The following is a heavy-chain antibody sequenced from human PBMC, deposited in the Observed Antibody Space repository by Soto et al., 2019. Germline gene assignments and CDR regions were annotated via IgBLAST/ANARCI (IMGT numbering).Heavy chain of an antibody. D-gene: IGHD3-22*01. CDR3: ARGQYFSDSSGYDDY. CDR2: MNPNSGNT. Sequence: VKVSCKASGYTFTTYDINWVRQAAGQGLVWMGWMNPNSGNTGYAQKFQDRVTMTRDTSISTAYMELSDLRSEDTAVYYCARGQYFSDSSGYDDYWGQGTQVTVSS. V-gene: IGHV1-8*02. J-gene: IGHJ4*02. CDR1: GYTFTTYD.